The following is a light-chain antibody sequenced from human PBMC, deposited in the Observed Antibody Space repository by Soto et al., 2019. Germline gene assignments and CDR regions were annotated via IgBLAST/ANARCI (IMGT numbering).Light chain of an antibody. V-gene: IGLV2-11*01. CDR3: CSYAGSYTYV. J-gene: IGLJ1*01. CDR1: TSYVGAYNY. CDR2: DVT. Sequence: QSVLTQPRSVSGSPGQSVTISCTGTTSYVGAYNYVSWYQQYPGKAPKLMIYDVTKRPSGVPDRFSGSKSGNTASLTISGLQAEDEADYYCCSYAGSYTYVFGTGTKVTVL.